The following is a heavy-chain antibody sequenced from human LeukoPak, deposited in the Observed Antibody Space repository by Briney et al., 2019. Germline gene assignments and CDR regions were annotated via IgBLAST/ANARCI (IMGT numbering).Heavy chain of an antibody. CDR3: AKDLGRYRNNYFDY. V-gene: IGHV3-23*01. CDR2: ISGSGGGT. Sequence: PGGSLRLSCAASGFTFSSYAICWVRQAPEKGLEWVSTISGSGGGTYYADSVKGRFTISRDDSKNTLYLQMNSLRAEDTAVYYCAKDLGRYRNNYFDYWGQGTLVTVSS. J-gene: IGHJ4*02. CDR1: GFTFSSYA. D-gene: IGHD1-26*01.